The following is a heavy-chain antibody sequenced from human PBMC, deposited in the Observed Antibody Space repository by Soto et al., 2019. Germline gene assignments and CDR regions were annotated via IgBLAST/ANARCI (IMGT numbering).Heavy chain of an antibody. CDR2: ISHDGSNK. Sequence: QVQLVESGGGVVQPGRSLRLSCAASGFTFGSYAVHWVRQAPGKGLEWVAVISHDGSNKYYADSVKGRFTISRDNSKNTLYLQMNSLRAEDTAVYYCARDRGQWELLPWGQGTLVTVSS. CDR3: ARDRGQWELLP. J-gene: IGHJ5*02. CDR1: GFTFGSYA. D-gene: IGHD1-26*01. V-gene: IGHV3-30-3*01.